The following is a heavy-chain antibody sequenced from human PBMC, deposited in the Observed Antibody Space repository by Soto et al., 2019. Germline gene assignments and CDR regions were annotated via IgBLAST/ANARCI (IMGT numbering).Heavy chain of an antibody. Sequence: GGSLRLSCAASGFTFSSYAMSWVRQAPGKGLEWVSAISGIGGSTYYADSVKGRFTISRDNFKNTLYLQMNSLRAEDTAVYYCAKEWSYSSGWSHVDYWGQGTLVTVSS. CDR3: AKEWSYSSGWSHVDY. CDR1: GFTFSSYA. J-gene: IGHJ4*02. CDR2: ISGIGGST. V-gene: IGHV3-23*01. D-gene: IGHD6-19*01.